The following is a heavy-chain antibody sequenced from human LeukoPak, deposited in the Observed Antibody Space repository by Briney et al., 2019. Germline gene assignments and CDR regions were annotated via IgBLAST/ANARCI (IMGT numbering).Heavy chain of an antibody. CDR2: IYYSGST. CDR1: GGSISSSSYY. Sequence: PSETLSLTCTVSGGSISSSSYYWGWIRQPPGKGLEWIGSIYYSGSTYYNPSLKSRVTISVDTSKNQFSLKLSSVTAADTAVYYCASRYYDSSGYYLEAIFDYWGQGTLVTVSS. D-gene: IGHD3-22*01. J-gene: IGHJ4*02. CDR3: ASRYYDSSGYYLEAIFDY. V-gene: IGHV4-39*07.